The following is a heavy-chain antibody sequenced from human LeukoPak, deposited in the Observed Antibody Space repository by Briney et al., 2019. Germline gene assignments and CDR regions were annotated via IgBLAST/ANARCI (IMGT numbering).Heavy chain of an antibody. CDR1: GFTFRSNW. D-gene: IGHD2-8*01. CDR3: TRGRSGANPNGLDI. J-gene: IGHJ3*02. V-gene: IGHV3-74*01. CDR2: IRPDGSGS. Sequence: GGSLRLSCAASGFTFRSNWMHWVRQAPGKGLVWFSRIRPDGSGSNYADSVKGRFTISRDNAKNTVYLQMNGLRAEDTAIYYCTRGRSGANPNGLDIWGQGTMVTVSS.